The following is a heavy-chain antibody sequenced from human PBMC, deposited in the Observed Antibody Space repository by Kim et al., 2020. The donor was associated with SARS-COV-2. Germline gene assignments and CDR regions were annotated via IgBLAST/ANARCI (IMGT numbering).Heavy chain of an antibody. J-gene: IGHJ3*02. V-gene: IGHV1-46*01. Sequence: ASVKVSCKASGYSFSSYYINWVRQAPGQGLEWMGIINPRGGTSRYAQKFQGRVTMTRDTSTGTVYMELSSIRSDDTAVYYCARGGDPLEVVADTDPLDIWGQGTMVTVSS. D-gene: IGHD2-15*01. CDR1: GYSFSSYY. CDR2: INPRGGTS. CDR3: ARGGDPLEVVADTDPLDI.